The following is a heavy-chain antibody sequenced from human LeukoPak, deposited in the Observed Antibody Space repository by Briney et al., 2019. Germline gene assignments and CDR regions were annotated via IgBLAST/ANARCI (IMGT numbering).Heavy chain of an antibody. V-gene: IGHV1-18*01. Sequence: GASVTVSCKASGYTFSSSGITWVRQAPGRGPEWMGWISTVNGNSQYAQSFQGRVTLTTDTSTNTAHMELRSLRSDDTAIYYCTRVRNSDNWWGAFDIWGQGTMVTVSS. J-gene: IGHJ3*02. CDR3: TRVRNSDNWWGAFDI. D-gene: IGHD1-1*01. CDR1: GYTFSSSG. CDR2: ISTVNGNS.